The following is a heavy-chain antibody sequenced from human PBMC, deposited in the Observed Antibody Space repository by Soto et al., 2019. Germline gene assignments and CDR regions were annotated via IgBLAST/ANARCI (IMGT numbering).Heavy chain of an antibody. D-gene: IGHD6-19*01. J-gene: IGHJ4*02. CDR1: GGTFSSYA. CDR2: IIPIFGTA. CDR3: ARLPITKRAGQALYYFDY. Sequence: SVKVSCKASGGTFSSYAISWVRQAPGQGLEWMGGIIPIFGTANYAQKFQGRVTITADESTSTAYMELSSLRSEDTAVYYCARLPITKRAGQALYYFDYWGQCTLVTVSS. V-gene: IGHV1-69*13.